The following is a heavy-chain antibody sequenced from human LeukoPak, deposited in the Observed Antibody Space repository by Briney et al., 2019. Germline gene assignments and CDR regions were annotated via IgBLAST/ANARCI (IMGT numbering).Heavy chain of an antibody. J-gene: IGHJ4*02. CDR1: EYSFATYW. Sequence: GGSLKMSCKGSEYSFATYWIGWVRQMPGQGLEWMGILFPGDSDTRYSPSFQGQVTISADKSISTAYLQWSSLKASDTAIYYCASEYCSGGNCYFDYWGQGTLVTVSS. V-gene: IGHV5-51*01. D-gene: IGHD2-15*01. CDR2: LFPGDSDT. CDR3: ASEYCSGGNCYFDY.